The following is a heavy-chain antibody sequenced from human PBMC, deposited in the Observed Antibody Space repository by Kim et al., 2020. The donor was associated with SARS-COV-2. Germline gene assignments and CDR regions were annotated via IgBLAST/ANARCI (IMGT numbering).Heavy chain of an antibody. CDR3: ATIRYSGSYFPG. D-gene: IGHD1-26*01. Sequence: GGSLRLSCTASEFTFSSYSMNWVRQAPGKGLEWVSYISSSSSTIYYADSVKGRFTISRDNAKKSLYLQMNSLRDEDTAVYYCATIRYSGSYFPGWGQGTLVTVSS. CDR1: EFTFSSYS. J-gene: IGHJ4*02. CDR2: ISSSSSTI. V-gene: IGHV3-48*02.